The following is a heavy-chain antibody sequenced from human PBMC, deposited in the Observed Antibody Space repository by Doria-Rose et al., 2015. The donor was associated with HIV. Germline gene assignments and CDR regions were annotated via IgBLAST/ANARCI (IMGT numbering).Heavy chain of an antibody. V-gene: IGHV1-69*01. D-gene: IGHD5-12*01. CDR3: ATQRLLSEYRPSEPLDN. CDR1: GGSFINYA. J-gene: IGHJ4*02. Sequence: QVQLVESGAEVKKPGSSVKVSCKASGGSFINYAISWVRQAPGQGLEWMGGFIPKIGIAQHTHRFQGRVTITADESTNTAFMELTSLTSQDTAVYYCATQRLLSEYRPSEPLDNWGQGTLVIVSS. CDR2: FIPKIGIA.